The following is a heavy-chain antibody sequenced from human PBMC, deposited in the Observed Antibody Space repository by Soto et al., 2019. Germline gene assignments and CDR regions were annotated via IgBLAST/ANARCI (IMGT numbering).Heavy chain of an antibody. CDR3: AREFYGYCCNTSGDHRELHSLPIRRSGDL. Sequence: KGLDWVAIIRFDGSNINYADAVMGRFTISRDNSKNMLYLEMNSLRAEDTAVYYCAREFYGYCCNTSGDHRELHSLPIRRSGDL. V-gene: IGHV3-33*01. CDR2: IRFDGSNI. D-gene: IGHD2-2*01. J-gene: IGHJ2*01.